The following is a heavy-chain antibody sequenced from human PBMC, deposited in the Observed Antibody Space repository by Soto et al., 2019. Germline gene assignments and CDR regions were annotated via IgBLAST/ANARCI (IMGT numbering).Heavy chain of an antibody. V-gene: IGHV1-8*01. D-gene: IGHD6-13*01. CDR3: ESSAAGMPDNWFDP. CDR1: GYTFTSYD. CDR2: MNPNSGNT. J-gene: IGHJ5*02. Sequence: ASVKVSCKASGYTFTSYDINWVRQATGQGIEWMGWMNPNSGNTGYAQKFQGRVTMTRNTSISTAYMELSSLRSEDTAVYYCESSAAGMPDNWFDPWGQGTLVTVSS.